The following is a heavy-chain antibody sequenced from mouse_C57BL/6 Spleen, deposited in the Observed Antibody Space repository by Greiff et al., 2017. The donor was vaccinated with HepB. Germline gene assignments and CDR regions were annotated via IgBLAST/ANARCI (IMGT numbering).Heavy chain of an antibody. D-gene: IGHD1-1*01. CDR3: ARWYYGSRNYAMDY. CDR1: GYTFTSYW. V-gene: IGHV1-50*01. Sequence: VQLQQPGAELVKPGASVKLSCKASGYTFTSYWMQWVKQRPGQGLEWIGEIDPSDSYTNYNQKFKGKATLTVDTSSSTAYMQLSSLTSEDSAVYYCARWYYGSRNYAMDYWGQGTSVTVSS. J-gene: IGHJ4*01. CDR2: IDPSDSYT.